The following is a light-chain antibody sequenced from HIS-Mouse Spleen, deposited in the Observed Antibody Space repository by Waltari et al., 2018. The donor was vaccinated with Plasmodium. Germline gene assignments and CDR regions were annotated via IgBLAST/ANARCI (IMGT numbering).Light chain of an antibody. CDR1: QRVSSN. J-gene: IGKJ3*01. V-gene: IGKV3-15*01. Sequence: EIVMTQSPATLSVSPGERATLSCRASQRVSSNVAWYQQKPGQAPRLLIYGASNRATGIPARFSGSGSGTEFTLTISSLQSEDFAVYYCQQYNNWSFTFGPGTKVDIK. CDR2: GAS. CDR3: QQYNNWSFT.